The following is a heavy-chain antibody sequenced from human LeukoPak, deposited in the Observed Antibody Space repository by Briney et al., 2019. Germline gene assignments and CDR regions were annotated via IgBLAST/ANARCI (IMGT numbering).Heavy chain of an antibody. D-gene: IGHD3-22*01. Sequence: SVKVSCKASGYTFTSYGISWVRQAPGQGLEWMGGIIPIFGTANYAQKFQGRVTITADESTSTAYMELSSLRSEDTAVYYCARAREYYYDSSGPDDAFDIWGQGTMVTVSS. CDR1: GYTFTSYG. J-gene: IGHJ3*02. V-gene: IGHV1-69*13. CDR2: IIPIFGTA. CDR3: ARAREYYYDSSGPDDAFDI.